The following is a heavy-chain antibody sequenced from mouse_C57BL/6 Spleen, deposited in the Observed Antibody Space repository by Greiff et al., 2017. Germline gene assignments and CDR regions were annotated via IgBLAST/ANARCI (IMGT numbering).Heavy chain of an antibody. J-gene: IGHJ3*01. D-gene: IGHD1-1*01. Sequence: QVQLQQSGAELVRPGTSVKVSCKASGYAFTNYLIEWVKQRPGQGLEWIGVINPGSGGTNYNEKFKGKATLTADKSSSTAYMQLSSLTSEDSAVYFCARYYGSSPFAYWGQGTLVTVSA. CDR2: INPGSGGT. CDR3: ARYYGSSPFAY. CDR1: GYAFTNYL. V-gene: IGHV1-54*01.